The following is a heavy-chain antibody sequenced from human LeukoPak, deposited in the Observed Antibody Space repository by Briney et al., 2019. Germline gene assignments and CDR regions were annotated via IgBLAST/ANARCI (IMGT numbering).Heavy chain of an antibody. V-gene: IGHV3-23*01. D-gene: IGHD3-10*01. CDR1: GFSFSNAW. J-gene: IGHJ4*02. Sequence: GGSLRLSCAASGFSFSNAWMSWVRQAPGKGLEWVSAISHTSEYTYHADSVKGRFTISRDNSKNTLYLQMNSLRAEDTAMYYCAKGSSAGRPYYFDYWGQGTLVTVSS. CDR2: ISHTSEYT. CDR3: AKGSSAGRPYYFDY.